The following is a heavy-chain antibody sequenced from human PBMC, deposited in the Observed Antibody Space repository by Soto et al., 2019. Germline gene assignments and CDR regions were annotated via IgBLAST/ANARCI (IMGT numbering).Heavy chain of an antibody. Sequence: SVKVSCKASGGTFSSYAISWVRQAPGRGLEWMGGIIPIFGTANYAQKFQGRVTITADKSTSTAYMELSSLRSEDTAVYYCARDKRRAVVKGYYYGMDVWGQGTTVTVSS. D-gene: IGHD2-15*01. CDR1: GGTFSSYA. J-gene: IGHJ6*02. CDR2: IIPIFGTA. V-gene: IGHV1-69*06. CDR3: ARDKRRAVVKGYYYGMDV.